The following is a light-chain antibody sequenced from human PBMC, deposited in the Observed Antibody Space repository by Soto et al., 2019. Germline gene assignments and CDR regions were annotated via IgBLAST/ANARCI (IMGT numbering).Light chain of an antibody. Sequence: EIVLTQSPATLSLSPGERATLSCRASQSVSSYLAWYQQKPGQAPRLLIYDASNRATGIPARFSGSGSGTDFTLTISSLEPEDFAAYYCQQRSNWPTGNTFGQGTKLEIK. J-gene: IGKJ2*01. CDR3: QQRSNWPTGNT. CDR2: DAS. V-gene: IGKV3-11*01. CDR1: QSVSSY.